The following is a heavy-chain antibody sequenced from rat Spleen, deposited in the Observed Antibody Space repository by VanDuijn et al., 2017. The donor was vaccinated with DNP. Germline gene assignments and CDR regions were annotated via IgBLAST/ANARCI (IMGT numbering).Heavy chain of an antibody. CDR2: ISFRGTT. V-gene: IGHV3-1*01. CDR3: ARWNIGTTTLDY. Sequence: EVQLQESGPGLVKPSQSLSLTCSVTGYSITSHYWGWIRKFPGNEMEWIGHISFRGTTNYNPSLKSRISITRDPSKNQFFLQLNSVTTEDTATYYCARWNIGTTTLDYWGQGVMVTVSS. D-gene: IGHD1-5*01. J-gene: IGHJ2*01. CDR1: GYSITSHY.